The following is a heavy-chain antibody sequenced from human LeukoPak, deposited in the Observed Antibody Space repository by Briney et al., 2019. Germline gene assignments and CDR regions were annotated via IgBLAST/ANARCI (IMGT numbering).Heavy chain of an antibody. Sequence: GGSLRLSCEASGFTFSSYWLTWVRQAPGKGLEWVANIKTDGSEENYVDSVKGRFTISRDNAKNSLYLQMNSLRVENTAVYYCARDRRGLLWFGEGNDYWGQGTLVTVSS. CDR3: ARDRRGLLWFGEGNDY. CDR2: IKTDGSEE. J-gene: IGHJ4*02. V-gene: IGHV3-7*01. CDR1: GFTFSSYW. D-gene: IGHD3-10*01.